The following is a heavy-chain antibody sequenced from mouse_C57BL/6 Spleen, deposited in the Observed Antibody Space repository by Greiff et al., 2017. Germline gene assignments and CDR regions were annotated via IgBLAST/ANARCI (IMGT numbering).Heavy chain of an antibody. CDR2: IYPRSGNT. Sequence: QVQLQQSGAELARPGASVKLSCKASGYTFTSYGISWVKQRTGQGLEWIGEIYPRSGNTYYNEKFKGKATLTADKSSSTAYMELRSLTSEDSAVYFCARGGDDGYYLYYFDYWGQGTTLTVSS. J-gene: IGHJ2*01. V-gene: IGHV1-81*01. CDR1: GYTFTSYG. D-gene: IGHD2-3*01. CDR3: ARGGDDGYYLYYFDY.